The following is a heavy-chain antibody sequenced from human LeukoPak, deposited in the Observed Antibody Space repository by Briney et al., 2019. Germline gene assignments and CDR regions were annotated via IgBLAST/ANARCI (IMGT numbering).Heavy chain of an antibody. J-gene: IGHJ6*04. Sequence: PGGSLRLSCAASGFTFSRLGMQWVRQAPGKGLEWVAVIHNDGTMGQYADSVKGRFTISKDFSRNTLYLQTNSLRDDDTAVYYCAKEGDEFRGYLDVWGKGTTVTVSS. CDR2: IHNDGTMG. CDR3: AKEGDEFRGYLDV. V-gene: IGHV3-30*02. D-gene: IGHD3-16*01. CDR1: GFTFSRLG.